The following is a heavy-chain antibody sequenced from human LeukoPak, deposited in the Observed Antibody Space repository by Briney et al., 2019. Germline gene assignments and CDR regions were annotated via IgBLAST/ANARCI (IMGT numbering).Heavy chain of an antibody. Sequence: SETLSLTCTVSGGSISSYYWSWIRQPPGKGLEWIGHIYYSGSTNYNPSLKSRVTISVDTSKNQFSLKLSSVTAADTAVYYCAREHPGELPDYWGQGTLVTVSS. CDR2: IYYSGST. CDR1: GGSISSYY. CDR3: AREHPGELPDY. D-gene: IGHD1-26*01. J-gene: IGHJ4*02. V-gene: IGHV4-59*01.